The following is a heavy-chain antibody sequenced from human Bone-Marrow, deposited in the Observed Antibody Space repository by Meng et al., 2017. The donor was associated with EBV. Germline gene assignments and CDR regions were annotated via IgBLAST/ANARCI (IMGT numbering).Heavy chain of an antibody. D-gene: IGHD3-10*01. CDR2: IHGYSANT. V-gene: IGHV1-18*01. CDR1: GYTFSSFT. J-gene: IGHJ4*02. Sequence: IRLVQSGGEVQKAGASVRVSCKTSGYTFSSFTLNWARQVPGQGFEWVGWIHGYSANTHYAQKFHGRVNMSTDTSTDTSYMELKNLRPDDTAIYYCVRFSNYVLDHWGQGTLVTRLL. CDR3: VRFSNYVLDH.